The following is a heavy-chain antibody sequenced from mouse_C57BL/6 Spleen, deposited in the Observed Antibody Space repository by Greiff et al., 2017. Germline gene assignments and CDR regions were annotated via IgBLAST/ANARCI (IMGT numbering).Heavy chain of an antibody. V-gene: IGHV1-53*01. D-gene: IGHD2-14*01. CDR2: INPCNGGT. Sequence: QVQLQQPGTELVKPGASVKLSCKASGYTFTSYWMHWVKQRPGQGLEWIGNINPCNGGTNYNEKFKSKATLTVDKSSSTAYMQLSSLTSEDSAVYNCARWYEPVCYYFDYWGQGTTLTVSS. CDR1: GYTFTSYW. CDR3: ARWYEPVCYYFDY. J-gene: IGHJ2*01.